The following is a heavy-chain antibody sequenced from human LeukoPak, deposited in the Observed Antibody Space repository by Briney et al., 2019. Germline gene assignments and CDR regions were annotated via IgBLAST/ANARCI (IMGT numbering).Heavy chain of an antibody. V-gene: IGHV1-18*01. D-gene: IGHD5-24*01. CDR2: ISAYNGYT. CDR3: ARALARDVYNINWFDP. J-gene: IGHJ5*02. CDR1: GYTFTSYA. Sequence: ASVKVSCKASGYTFTSYAISWVRQAPGQGLEWTGWISAYNGYTNYAQNLQGRVTMTTDTSTSTAYMELTSLRSDDTAVYYCARALARDVYNINWFDPWGQGTLVTVSS.